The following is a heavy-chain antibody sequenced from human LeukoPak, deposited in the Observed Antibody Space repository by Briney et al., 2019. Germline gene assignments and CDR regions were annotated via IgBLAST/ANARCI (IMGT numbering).Heavy chain of an antibody. CDR2: IKQDGSEK. CDR3: ARVVVGPRGSTSPYFDY. J-gene: IGHJ4*02. Sequence: PGGSLRLSCAASGFTFSSYWMSWVRQAPGKGLEWVANIKQDGSEKYYVDSVKGRFTISRDNAKNSLYLQMNSLRAEDTAVYYCARVVVGPRGSTSPYFDYWGQGTLVTVSS. D-gene: IGHD2-2*01. V-gene: IGHV3-7*01. CDR1: GFTFSSYW.